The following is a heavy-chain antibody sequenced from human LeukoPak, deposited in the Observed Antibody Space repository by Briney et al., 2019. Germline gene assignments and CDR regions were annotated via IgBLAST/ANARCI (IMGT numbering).Heavy chain of an antibody. V-gene: IGHV3-74*01. CDR1: GFTFSTYW. Sequence: PVGSLRLSCAASGFTFSTYWMHWVRQAPGKGLVWVSRTNNDGSSTVYADSVKGRFTISRDNAKNTLYLQMNSLRAEDTAVYYCARDLFYDSSGYYASDSWGQGTLVTVSS. J-gene: IGHJ4*02. CDR3: ARDLFYDSSGYYASDS. D-gene: IGHD3-22*01. CDR2: TNNDGSST.